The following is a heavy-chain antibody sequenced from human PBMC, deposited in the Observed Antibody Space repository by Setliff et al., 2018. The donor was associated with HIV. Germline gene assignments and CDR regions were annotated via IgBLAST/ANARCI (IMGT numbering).Heavy chain of an antibody. CDR1: GYRFTDFS. V-gene: IGHV1-2*02. J-gene: IGHJ4*02. CDR2: INPESGGT. CDR3: AVMGYCGGNSCYRTEGFDY. Sequence: ASVKVSCKSSGYRFTDFSLYWVRQAPGQGLEWMGWINPESGGTNYAQKFQGRVTMTRDTTITTVYMELTRLRSDDTAMFYCAVMGYCGGNSCYRTEGFDYWGQGTLVTVSS. D-gene: IGHD2-2*01.